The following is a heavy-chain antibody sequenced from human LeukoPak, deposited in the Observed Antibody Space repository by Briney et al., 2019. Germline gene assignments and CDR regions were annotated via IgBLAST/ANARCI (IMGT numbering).Heavy chain of an antibody. CDR1: GFSFSSYG. CDR3: AKGYSSGYYNSFDY. V-gene: IGHV3-30*02. J-gene: IGHJ4*02. Sequence: GGSLRLSCAASGFSFSSYGMHWVRQAPGKGLEWVAFIRYDENDKYYADSVKGRFTISRDNSKNTPYLQMNTLRPEDTAVYYCAKGYSSGYYNSFDYWGQGTLVTVSS. D-gene: IGHD6-19*01. CDR2: IRYDENDK.